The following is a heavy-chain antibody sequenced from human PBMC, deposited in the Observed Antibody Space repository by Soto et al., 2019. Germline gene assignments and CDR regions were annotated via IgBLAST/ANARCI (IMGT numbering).Heavy chain of an antibody. J-gene: IGHJ5*02. Sequence: QVQLVQSGAEVRKPGASVKVSCKSSGYNFSDSYLHWVRQAPGQGLEWMGWINPKNDIGGTTYAQNFRGRVTMTRDTSITTAYMELTRLTSDDTAVYYCAKDRGTKWYSEWVDPWGQGTLVIVSS. CDR3: AKDRGTKWYSEWVDP. CDR2: INPKNDIGGT. CDR1: GYNFSDSY. V-gene: IGHV1-2*02. D-gene: IGHD2-8*01.